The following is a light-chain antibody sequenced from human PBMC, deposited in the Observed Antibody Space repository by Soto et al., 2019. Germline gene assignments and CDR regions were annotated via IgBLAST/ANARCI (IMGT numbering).Light chain of an antibody. J-gene: IGLJ3*02. CDR3: TSYTTSSTQV. CDR1: SSDVGGYNY. CDR2: EVS. V-gene: IGLV2-14*01. Sequence: QSALTQPASVSGSPGQSITISCTGTSSDVGGYNYVSWYQHHPGKAPQLMIYEVSSRPSTVSSRFSGSKSGNTASLTISGLQAEDEADYYCTSYTTSSTQVFGGGTQLTVL.